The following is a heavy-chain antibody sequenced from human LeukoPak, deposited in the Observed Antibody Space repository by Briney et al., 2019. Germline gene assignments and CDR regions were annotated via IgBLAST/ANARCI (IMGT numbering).Heavy chain of an antibody. Sequence: PGGSLRLSCAASGFTVSSNYMSWIRQPPGKGLEWIGEINHSGSTNYNPSLKSRVTISVDTSKNQFSLKLTSVTAADTAVYFCARIGYYYHRGPDSDLYYFDYWGQGTLVTVSS. D-gene: IGHD3-22*01. V-gene: IGHV4-34*01. CDR3: ARIGYYYHRGPDSDLYYFDY. CDR1: GFTVSSNY. CDR2: INHSGST. J-gene: IGHJ4*02.